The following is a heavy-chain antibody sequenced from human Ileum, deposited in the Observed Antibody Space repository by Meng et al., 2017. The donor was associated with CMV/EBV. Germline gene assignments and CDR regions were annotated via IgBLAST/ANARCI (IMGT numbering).Heavy chain of an antibody. J-gene: IGHJ3*02. CDR3: ARERDMYNWNDGSTFDI. CDR2: FYHSGST. D-gene: IGHD1-1*01. CDR1: GYSISSGYC. Sequence: GSLSLTCIVSGYSISSGYCWGWIRQPPGKGLEWIGSFYHSGSTYYSPSLQSRVTISVDTSKNHFSLKLTSVTAADTAVYYCARERDMYNWNDGSTFDIWGQGATVTVSS. V-gene: IGHV4-38-2*02.